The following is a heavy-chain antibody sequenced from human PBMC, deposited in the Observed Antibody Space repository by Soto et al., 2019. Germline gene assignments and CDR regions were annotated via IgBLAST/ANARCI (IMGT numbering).Heavy chain of an antibody. D-gene: IGHD6-13*01. CDR3: ARGLYSSSWYYLGY. J-gene: IGHJ4*02. CDR1: GYTFTSYC. V-gene: IGHV1-18*01. Sequence: GASVKVCCKASGYTFTSYCISWVRQAPGQGLEWMGWISAYNGNTNYAQKLQGRVTMTTDTSTSTAYMELRSLRSDDTAVYYCARGLYSSSWYYLGYWGQGTLVTVSS. CDR2: ISAYNGNT.